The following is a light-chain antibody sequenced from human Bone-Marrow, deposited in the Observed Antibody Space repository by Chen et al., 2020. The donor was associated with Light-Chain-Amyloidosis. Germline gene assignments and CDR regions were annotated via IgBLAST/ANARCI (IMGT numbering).Light chain of an antibody. CDR1: DLPTKY. J-gene: IGLJ2*01. Sequence: SYELTQPPSVSVFPGQTARITCSGDDLPTKYAYWYQQKPGQAPVLVIHRDTERPSGISERFSGSSSGTTATLTISGVQAEDEADYHCQSADSSGTYEVRFGGGTKLTVL. CDR2: RDT. CDR3: QSADSSGTYEVR. V-gene: IGLV3-25*03.